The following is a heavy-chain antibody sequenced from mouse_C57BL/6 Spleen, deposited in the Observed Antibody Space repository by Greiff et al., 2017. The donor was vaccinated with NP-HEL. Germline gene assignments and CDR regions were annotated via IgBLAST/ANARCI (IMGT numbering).Heavy chain of an antibody. V-gene: IGHV7-1*01. CDR2: SRNKANDYTT. CDR3: ARDADDGYYGYFDV. D-gene: IGHD2-3*01. CDR1: GFTFSDFY. J-gene: IGHJ1*03. Sequence: EVQGVESGGGLVQSGRSLRLSCATSGFTFSDFYMEWVRQAPGKGLEWIAASRNKANDYTTEYSASVKGRFIVSRDTSQSILYLQMNALRAEDTAIYYCARDADDGYYGYFDVWGTGTTVTVSS.